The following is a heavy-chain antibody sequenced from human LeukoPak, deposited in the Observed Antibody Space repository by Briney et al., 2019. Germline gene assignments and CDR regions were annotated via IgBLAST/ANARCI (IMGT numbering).Heavy chain of an antibody. D-gene: IGHD1-26*01. CDR1: GFTFSSYA. J-gene: IGHJ4*02. Sequence: GGSLRLSCVASGFTFSSYAMSWVRQAPGKGLEWVSAISGSGGSTYYADSVKGRFTISRDNSKNTLYLQMNSLRAEDTAVYYCAKDKEFSGSYYWYWGQGTLVTVSS. V-gene: IGHV3-23*01. CDR2: ISGSGGST. CDR3: AKDKEFSGSYYWY.